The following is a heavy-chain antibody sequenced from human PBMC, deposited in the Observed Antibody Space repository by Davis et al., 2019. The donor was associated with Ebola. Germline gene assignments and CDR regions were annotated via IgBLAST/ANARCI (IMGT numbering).Heavy chain of an antibody. J-gene: IGHJ4*02. D-gene: IGHD4-17*01. Sequence: SETLSLTCTVSGGSISSASYFWTWIRQPAGKGLEWIGHISTSGSTNYNPSLESRVTMSVDTSKTQFSLKVSSVTAADTAVYYCARADGDYVHFDYWGQGILVTVSS. CDR1: GGSISSASYF. CDR2: ISTSGST. V-gene: IGHV4-61*09. CDR3: ARADGDYVHFDY.